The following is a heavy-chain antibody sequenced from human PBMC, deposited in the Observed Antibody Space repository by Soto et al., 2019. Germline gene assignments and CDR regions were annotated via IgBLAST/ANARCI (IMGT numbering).Heavy chain of an antibody. CDR3: ANKGGYGIPFDN. Sequence: QVQLQESGPGLVKPSGTLSLTCVVSGGSISSNNWWSWVRQPPGKGLEWIGEIYHSGSTNYNPSLKGRVTISVDKSKNQFSLKPSSVTAADTAVYYCANKGGYGIPFDNWGQGTLVTVSS. D-gene: IGHD5-18*01. CDR2: IYHSGST. J-gene: IGHJ4*02. V-gene: IGHV4-4*02. CDR1: GGSISSNNW.